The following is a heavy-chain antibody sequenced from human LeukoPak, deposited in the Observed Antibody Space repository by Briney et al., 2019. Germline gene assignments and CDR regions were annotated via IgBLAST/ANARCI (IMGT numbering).Heavy chain of an antibody. V-gene: IGHV4-31*03. J-gene: IGHJ4*02. CDR3: ARELYSNALDY. D-gene: IGHD4-11*01. Sequence: PSETMSLTCTVSGGSISSGGYYWSWIRQHPGKGLEWIGYIYYSGSTYYNPSLKSRVTISVDTSKNQFSLKLSSVTAADTAVYYCARELYSNALDYWGQGTLVTVSS. CDR2: IYYSGST. CDR1: GGSISSGGYY.